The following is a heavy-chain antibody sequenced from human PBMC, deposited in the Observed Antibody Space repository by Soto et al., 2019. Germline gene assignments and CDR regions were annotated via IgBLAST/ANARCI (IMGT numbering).Heavy chain of an antibody. CDR2: IIPIFGTA. CDR1: GGTFSSYA. J-gene: IGHJ2*01. V-gene: IGHV1-69*06. Sequence: QVQLVQSGAEEKKPGSSVKVSCKASGGTFSSYAISWVRQAPGQGLEWMGGIIPIFGTANYAQKFQGRVTITADKSTSTAYLEPSSLRSEDTAVYYCASSGTIVVVTDPNYWYSDLWRRGTLVTVSS. CDR3: ASSGTIVVVTDPNYWYSDL. D-gene: IGHD2-21*02.